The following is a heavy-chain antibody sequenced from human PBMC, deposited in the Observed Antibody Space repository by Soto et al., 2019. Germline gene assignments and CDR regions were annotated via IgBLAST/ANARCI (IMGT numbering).Heavy chain of an antibody. CDR3: ARLQWLAATGAFDI. D-gene: IGHD6-19*01. J-gene: IGHJ3*02. V-gene: IGHV3-48*02. CDR1: GFTGSSYS. CDR2: ISSSSSTI. Sequence: PGGSLRLSSAASGFTGSSYSINWGRQTPGKGLERVSYISSSSSTIYYADSVKGRFTISRDNAKNSLYLQVNSLRDEDTAVYYCARLQWLAATGAFDIWGHGTMVTVSS.